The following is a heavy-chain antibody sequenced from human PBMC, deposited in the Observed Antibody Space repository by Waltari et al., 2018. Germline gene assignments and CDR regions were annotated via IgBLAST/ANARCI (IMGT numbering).Heavy chain of an antibody. V-gene: IGHV3-7*01. Sequence: EVQLVESGGGLVKPGGSLRLSCAHSGFTFNTYWMKWIGQAPGKGLEWVANINPDGSQKFNVDSVKGRFTVSRDNAQNSLYLQMNNLRAEDTAVYYCTTLARGESGDYWGQGTLVTVSS. CDR2: INPDGSQK. D-gene: IGHD3-10*01. J-gene: IGHJ4*02. CDR1: GFTFNTYW. CDR3: TTLARGESGDY.